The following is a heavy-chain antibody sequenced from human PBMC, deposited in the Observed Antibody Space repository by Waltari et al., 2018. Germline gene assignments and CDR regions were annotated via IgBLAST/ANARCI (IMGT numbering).Heavy chain of an antibody. D-gene: IGHD6-25*01. V-gene: IGHV1-69*02. CDR3: AQWGSGYSREYFQH. CDR2: ISPMDGLA. CDR1: GDTFSSFA. J-gene: IGHJ1*01. Sequence: QVQLVQSGAEVKKSGSSVKVSCKASGDTFSSFATSWVRQAPGQGLEWMGRISPMDGLANYAQDLQGRATISADESTTTAYLELTSLSPEDTAVYYCAQWGSGYSREYFQHWGQGTLITVFS.